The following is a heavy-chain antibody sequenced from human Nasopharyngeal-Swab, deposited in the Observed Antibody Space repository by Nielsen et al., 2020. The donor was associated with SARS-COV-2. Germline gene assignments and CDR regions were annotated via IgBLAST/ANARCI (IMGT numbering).Heavy chain of an antibody. J-gene: IGHJ4*02. CDR2: IGDKDHNYAT. CDR3: TTDYYFDY. V-gene: IGHV3-73*01. CDR1: GFVFSASA. Sequence: GESLKISCAASGFVFSASAIHLVRQASGKGLEWVGRIGDKDHNYATTYGAAVKGRFTISRDDSKNTAFLQMDSLKTEDTALYYCTTDYYFDYWGQGTLVTVSS.